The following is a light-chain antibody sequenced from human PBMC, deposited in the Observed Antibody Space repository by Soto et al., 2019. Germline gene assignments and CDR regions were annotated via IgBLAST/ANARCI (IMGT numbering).Light chain of an antibody. CDR1: QSIINY. Sequence: DIQMTQSPSSLSASVGDRVTITCRASQSIINYLNWYQQKPGKAPRLLIYAASSLQSGVPSRFSGSGSGTDFTLTIGSLQPEDFATYYCQQSYSSPHTFGGGTEVDIQ. V-gene: IGKV1-39*01. J-gene: IGKJ4*01. CDR3: QQSYSSPHT. CDR2: AAS.